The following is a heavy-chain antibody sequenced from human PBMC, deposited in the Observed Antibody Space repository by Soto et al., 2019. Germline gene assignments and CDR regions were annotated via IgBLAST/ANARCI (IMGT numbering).Heavy chain of an antibody. CDR3: AKDRARYCGGGSCYSIFDY. Sequence: GGSLRLSCAASGFTFSSYAMHWVRQAPGKGLEWVAVISYDGSNKYYADSVKGRFTISRDNSKNTLYLQMNSLRAEDTAVYYCAKDRARYCGGGSCYSIFDYWGQGTLVTVSS. CDR1: GFTFSSYA. D-gene: IGHD2-15*01. V-gene: IGHV3-30*04. J-gene: IGHJ4*02. CDR2: ISYDGSNK.